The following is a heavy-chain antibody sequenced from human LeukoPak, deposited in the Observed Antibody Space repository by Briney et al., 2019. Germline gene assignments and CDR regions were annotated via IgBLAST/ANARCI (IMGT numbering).Heavy chain of an antibody. CDR1: GFSLSTSGVG. CDR3: AHSEEEQWLESWFDP. Sequence: SGPTLAKPTQTLTLTCTFSGFSLSTSGVGVGWIRQPPGKALEWLALIYWDDDKRYSPSLKSRLTITKDTSKNQVVLTMTNMDPVDTATYYCAHSEEEQWLESWFDPWGQGTLVTVSS. D-gene: IGHD6-19*01. CDR2: IYWDDDK. V-gene: IGHV2-5*02. J-gene: IGHJ5*02.